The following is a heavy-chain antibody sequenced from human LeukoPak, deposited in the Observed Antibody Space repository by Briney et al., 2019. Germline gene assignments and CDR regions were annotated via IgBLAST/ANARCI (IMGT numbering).Heavy chain of an antibody. CDR1: GFTFSSYW. Sequence: GGSLRLSCAASGFTFSSYWMHWVRQAPGKGLVWVSHIKTDGSSTNYAESVKGRFTISRDNAKNSLYLQMNSLRAEDTAVYYCARGRYDSSGSYSLFDYWGQGTLVTVSS. CDR3: ARGRYDSSGSYSLFDY. CDR2: IKTDGSST. D-gene: IGHD3-22*01. J-gene: IGHJ4*02. V-gene: IGHV3-74*01.